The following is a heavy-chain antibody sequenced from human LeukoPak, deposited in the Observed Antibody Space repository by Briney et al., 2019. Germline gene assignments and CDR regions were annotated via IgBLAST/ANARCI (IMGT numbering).Heavy chain of an antibody. V-gene: IGHV3-23*01. D-gene: IGHD3-22*01. CDR1: GFTFSSCA. J-gene: IGHJ4*02. CDR2: ISGSGGST. Sequence: GGSLRLSCAASGFTFSSCAMSWVRQAPGKGLEWVPAISGSGGSTYYADSVKGRFTISRDNSKNTLYLQMNSLRAEDTAVYYCARENYYDSSGYSVYWGQGTLVTVSS. CDR3: ARENYYDSSGYSVY.